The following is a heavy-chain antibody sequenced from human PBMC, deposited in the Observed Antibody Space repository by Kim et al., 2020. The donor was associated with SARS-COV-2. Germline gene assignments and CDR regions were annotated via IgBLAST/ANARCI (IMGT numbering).Heavy chain of an antibody. J-gene: IGHJ5*02. CDR2: ISTSSGNP. CDR3: ARDYYASGSLARFDP. V-gene: IGHV7-4-1*02. D-gene: IGHD3-10*01. CDR1: GYTFTNYA. Sequence: ASVKVSCKTDGYTFTNYAMHWVRQAPGQGLEWMGWISTSSGNPTYAQGFTGRFVFSLDTSVSTAYLQITGLKAEDTAVYYCARDYYASGSLARFDPWGQGTLVTVSS.